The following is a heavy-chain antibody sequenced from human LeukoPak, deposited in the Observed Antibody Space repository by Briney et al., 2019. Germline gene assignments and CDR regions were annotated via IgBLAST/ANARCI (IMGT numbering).Heavy chain of an antibody. CDR1: GFTVSSNY. Sequence: GGSLRLSCAASGFTVSSNYMSWVRQAPGKGLEWVANIKQDGSEMYYVDSVKGRSTISRDNAKNSLYLQMNSLRAEDTAVYYCARARYYGSGKYYFDYWGQGTLVTVSS. CDR3: ARARYYGSGKYYFDY. V-gene: IGHV3-7*01. D-gene: IGHD3-10*01. CDR2: IKQDGSEM. J-gene: IGHJ4*02.